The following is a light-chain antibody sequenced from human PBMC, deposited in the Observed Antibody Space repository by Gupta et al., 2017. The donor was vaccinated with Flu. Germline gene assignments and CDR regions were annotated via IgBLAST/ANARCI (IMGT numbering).Light chain of an antibody. Sequence: DIQMTQSPSSLSASVGDRVTITCQASQDIRKYVNWFQQRPGKAPNLLIYDASDLETGVPPRFSGSGSGTDFTFTISSLQPDDFATYYCQQDENLPITFGGGTKVEIK. CDR3: QQDENLPIT. CDR2: DAS. V-gene: IGKV1-33*01. CDR1: QDIRKY. J-gene: IGKJ4*01.